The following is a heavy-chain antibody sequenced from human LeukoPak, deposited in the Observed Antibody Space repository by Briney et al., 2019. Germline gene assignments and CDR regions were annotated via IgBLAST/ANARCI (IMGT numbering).Heavy chain of an antibody. CDR3: ARDRFYDNSGFRRLDF. D-gene: IGHD3-22*01. V-gene: IGHV4-59*01. J-gene: IGHJ4*02. CDR2: IYFRGTT. CDR1: GGPISDYY. Sequence: SETLSLTCNVSGGPISDYYWSWIRHPPGKGLEWIGYIYFRGTTNYSPSFQSRVSISVDTSKNQFSLRLTSVTAADTAVYYCARDRFYDNSGFRRLDFWGQGLLVTVSS.